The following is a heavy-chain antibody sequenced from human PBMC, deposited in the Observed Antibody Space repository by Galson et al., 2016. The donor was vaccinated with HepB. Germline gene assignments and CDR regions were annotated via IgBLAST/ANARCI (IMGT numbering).Heavy chain of an antibody. J-gene: IGHJ6*02. D-gene: IGHD4-11*01. CDR3: ARAGIDYSHLYTMDV. CDR1: GFSFSSYG. Sequence: SVKVSCKGSGFSFSSYGISWVRQAPGQGLEWMGWISAYNDNTDYAQKVQGRVTMTTDTFTSTAYMELRSLTSDDMAVYYCARAGIDYSHLYTMDVWGQGTTVTVSS. V-gene: IGHV1-18*03. CDR2: ISAYNDNT.